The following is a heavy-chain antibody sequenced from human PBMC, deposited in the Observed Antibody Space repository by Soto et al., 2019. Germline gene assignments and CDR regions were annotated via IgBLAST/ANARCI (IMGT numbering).Heavy chain of an antibody. V-gene: IGHV3-66*01. CDR2: IYSGGST. D-gene: IGHD3-16*01. CDR3: ARDPWAADY. J-gene: IGHJ4*02. CDR1: GFTGSTKH. Sequence: GGSLRLSCASSGFTGSTKHMSWVRQAPGKGLEWISVIYSGGSTFYADSVRGRFTISRDNSKNTVNLQMNSLRAEDTAVYYCARDPWAADYWGQGTLVTVSS.